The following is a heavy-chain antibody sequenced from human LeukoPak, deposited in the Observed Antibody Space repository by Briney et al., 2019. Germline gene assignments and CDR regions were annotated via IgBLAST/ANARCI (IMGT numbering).Heavy chain of an antibody. CDR3: ARDLVLWFGELGLYDY. V-gene: IGHV4-59*01. Sequence: SETLSLTCTVSGGSIRSYYWSWIRQPPGKGLEWIGYIYYSGSTNYNPSLKSRVTISVDTSKNQFSLKLSSVTAADTAVYYCARDLVLWFGELGLYDYWGQGTLVTVSS. J-gene: IGHJ4*02. CDR1: GGSIRSYY. CDR2: IYYSGST. D-gene: IGHD3-10*01.